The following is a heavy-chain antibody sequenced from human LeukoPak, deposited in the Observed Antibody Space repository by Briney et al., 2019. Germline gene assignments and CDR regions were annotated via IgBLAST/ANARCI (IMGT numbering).Heavy chain of an antibody. CDR1: GYTFTSYD. D-gene: IGHD2-21*02. V-gene: IGHV1-8*01. CDR3: ARGHLYCGGDCSVDY. CDR2: MNPNSGNT. Sequence: ASVKVSCKASGYTFTSYDINWARQATGQGLEWMGWMNPNSGNTGYAQKLQGRVTMTRNTSISTAYMELSSLRSEDTAVYYCARGHLYCGGDCSVDYWGQGTLVTVSS. J-gene: IGHJ4*02.